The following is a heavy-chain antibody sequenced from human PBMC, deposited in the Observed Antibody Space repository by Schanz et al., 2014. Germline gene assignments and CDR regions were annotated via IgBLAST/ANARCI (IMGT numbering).Heavy chain of an antibody. CDR1: GFTFSDYY. CDR2: ISHNSHYT. D-gene: IGHD4-17*01. Sequence: QVQLVESGGGLVKPGGSLRLSCAASGFTFSDYYMSWLRQAPGKGLEWVSYISHNSHYTNYADSVKGRFTISRDNSKNTLYLQMNSLRAEDTALYYCAKDPHKDYGGKPQALDIWGQGTMVTVSS. V-gene: IGHV3-11*06. CDR3: AKDPHKDYGGKPQALDI. J-gene: IGHJ3*02.